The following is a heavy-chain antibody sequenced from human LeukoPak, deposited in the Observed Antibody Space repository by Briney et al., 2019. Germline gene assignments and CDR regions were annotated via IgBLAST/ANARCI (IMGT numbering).Heavy chain of an antibody. CDR2: IKQDGSER. CDR1: GFTFSSYW. CDR3: ARVASSGYYYFSDY. V-gene: IGHV3-7*01. Sequence: GSLRLSCAASGFTFSSYWMNWVRQAPGKGLEWVANIKQDGSERYYVDSVKGRFTISRDNAKNSLYLQMNSLRAEDTAVYYCARVASSGYYYFSDYWGQGTQITVSS. J-gene: IGHJ4*02. D-gene: IGHD3-22*01.